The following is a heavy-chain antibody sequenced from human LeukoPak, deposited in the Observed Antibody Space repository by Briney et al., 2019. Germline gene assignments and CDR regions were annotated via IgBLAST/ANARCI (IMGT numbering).Heavy chain of an antibody. V-gene: IGHV3-21*04. D-gene: IGHD5-24*01. J-gene: IGHJ4*02. CDR1: GFTFSSYS. CDR3: ARDHPHGVGDY. Sequence: GGSLRLSCAASGFTFSSYSMNWVRQAPGKGLEWVSSISSSSSYIYYADSVKGRFTISRDNSKNTLYLQMNSLRAEDTAVYYCARDHPHGVGDYWGQGTLVTVSS. CDR2: ISSSSSYI.